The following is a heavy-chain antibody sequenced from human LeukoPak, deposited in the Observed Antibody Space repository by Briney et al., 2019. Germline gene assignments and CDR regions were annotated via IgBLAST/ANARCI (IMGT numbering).Heavy chain of an antibody. V-gene: IGHV3-30*04. Sequence: PGGSLRLSCAASGFTFSSYAMHWVRQAPGKGLEWVAVISYDGSNKYYADSVKGRFTISRDNSKNTLYLQMNSLRAEDTAVYYCAILPNTLRYFDWLSLNDYWGQGTLVIVSS. D-gene: IGHD3-9*01. CDR2: ISYDGSNK. CDR3: AILPNTLRYFDWLSLNDY. CDR1: GFTFSSYA. J-gene: IGHJ4*02.